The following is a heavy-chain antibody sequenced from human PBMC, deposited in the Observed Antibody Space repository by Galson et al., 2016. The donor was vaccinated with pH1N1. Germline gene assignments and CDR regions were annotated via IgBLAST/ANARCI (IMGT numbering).Heavy chain of an antibody. Sequence: SETLSLTCIVSGGSISSHSWSWIRQPPGKGLEWIGHVYDSGSTNYNPSLNSRVTILVDTSRNRFSLRLHTVIAADTAIYYCARTFTERLYGDYISAFDVWGQGTRVTVSS. V-gene: IGHV4-59*11. CDR1: GGSISSHS. CDR2: VYDSGST. D-gene: IGHD4-17*01. J-gene: IGHJ3*01. CDR3: ARTFTERLYGDYISAFDV.